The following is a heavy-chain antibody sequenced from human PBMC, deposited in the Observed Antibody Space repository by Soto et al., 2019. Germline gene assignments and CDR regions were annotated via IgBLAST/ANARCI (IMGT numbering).Heavy chain of an antibody. CDR3: AGSEWIQLGSLGV. CDR1: GFTFSSYA. Sequence: GGSLRXXCAASGFTFSSYAMSWVRQAPGKGLEWVSAISSSGGSTYYADSVKGRFTISRDNSKNTLYLQMNSLRAEDTAVYYCAGSEWIQLGSLGVWGQGTTVTVSS. D-gene: IGHD5-18*01. J-gene: IGHJ6*02. CDR2: ISSSGGST. V-gene: IGHV3-23*01.